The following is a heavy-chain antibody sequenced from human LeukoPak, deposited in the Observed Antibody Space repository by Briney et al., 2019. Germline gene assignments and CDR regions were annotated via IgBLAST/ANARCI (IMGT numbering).Heavy chain of an antibody. Sequence: GGSLRLSCAASGFTFTSFTLHWVRQAPGKGLEWVALISNDGNKKQYTDSVKGRFTVSRDNSKNTLYLQMNSLRSEDTAMYYCARELVHYYDSSGHDYWGQGTLVTVSS. CDR3: ARELVHYYDSSGHDY. CDR2: ISNDGNKK. CDR1: GFTFTSFT. V-gene: IGHV3-30*04. D-gene: IGHD3-22*01. J-gene: IGHJ4*02.